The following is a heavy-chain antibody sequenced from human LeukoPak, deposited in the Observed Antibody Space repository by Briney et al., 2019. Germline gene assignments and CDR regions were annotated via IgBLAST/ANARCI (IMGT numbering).Heavy chain of an antibody. D-gene: IGHD3-16*01. CDR1: GYSITSGSY. Sequence: SETLSLTCNVSGYSITSGSYWGWIRQPPGKGLEWIASVYHSGSAYYNPSLKSRVAISVDTSKNQFSLKLSSVTAADTAVYYCARHIPPPYDYVWGKHRLAGVFDIWGQGTMVTVSS. V-gene: IGHV4-38-2*02. J-gene: IGHJ3*02. CDR2: VYHSGSA. CDR3: ARHIPPPYDYVWGKHRLAGVFDI.